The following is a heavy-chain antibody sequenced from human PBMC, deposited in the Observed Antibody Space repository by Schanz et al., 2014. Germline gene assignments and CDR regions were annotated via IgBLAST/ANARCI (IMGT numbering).Heavy chain of an antibody. D-gene: IGHD2-21*02. CDR2: ISSSSSYI. CDR1: GFTFSNHA. Sequence: EVQLVESGGGVVQPGGSLRLSCAASGFTFSNHALSWVRQAPGKGLEWVSSISSSSSYISYADSVKGRFTISRDNAKNSLYLQMNSLRAEDTAVYYCARPSDSSWYMDVWGKGTTVTVSS. CDR3: ARPSDSSWYMDV. V-gene: IGHV3-21*01. J-gene: IGHJ6*03.